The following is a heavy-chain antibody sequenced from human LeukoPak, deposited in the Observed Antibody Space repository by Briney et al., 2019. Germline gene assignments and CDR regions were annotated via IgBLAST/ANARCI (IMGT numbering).Heavy chain of an antibody. J-gene: IGHJ3*02. CDR3: ARGPFSFGVDNAFDI. CDR2: IYYSGST. CDR1: GGSISSSIYY. Sequence: PLETLSLTCTVSGGSISSSIYYWGWLRQPPGKGLEWIGSIYYSGSTYYNPSLKSRVTISVDTSKNQFSLKLSSVTAADTAVYYCARGPFSFGVDNAFDIWGQGTTVTVSS. D-gene: IGHD3-3*01. V-gene: IGHV4-39*01.